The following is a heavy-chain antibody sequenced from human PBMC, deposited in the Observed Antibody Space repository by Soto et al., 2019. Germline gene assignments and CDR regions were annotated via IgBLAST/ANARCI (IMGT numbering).Heavy chain of an antibody. CDR3: ARDDGMDV. J-gene: IGHJ6*02. CDR1: GFTFSSYG. V-gene: IGHV3-30*03. Sequence: QVQLVESGGGVVQPGRSLRLSCAASGFTFSSYGMHWVRQAPGKGLEWVAIISYDEINKYYADSVKGRFTISRDNSKYTLYLQMNSLRAEDTAVYYCARDDGMDVWGQGTTVTVSS. CDR2: ISYDEINK.